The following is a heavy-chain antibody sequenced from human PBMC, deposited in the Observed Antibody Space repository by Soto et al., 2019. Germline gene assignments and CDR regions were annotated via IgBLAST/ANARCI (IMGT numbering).Heavy chain of an antibody. CDR2: IWYDGSNK. Sequence: GGSLRLSCAASGFTFSSYGMHWVRQAPGKGLEWVAVIWYDGSNKYYADSVKGRFTISRDNSKNTLYLQMNSLRAEDTAVYYCANTPTYSSSSLGAFDIWGQGTMVTVSS. CDR1: GFTFSSYG. J-gene: IGHJ3*02. CDR3: ANTPTYSSSSLGAFDI. V-gene: IGHV3-33*06. D-gene: IGHD6-6*01.